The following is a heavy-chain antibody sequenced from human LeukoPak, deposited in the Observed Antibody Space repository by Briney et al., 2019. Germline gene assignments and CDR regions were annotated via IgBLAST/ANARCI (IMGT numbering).Heavy chain of an antibody. J-gene: IGHJ3*02. Sequence: GGSLRLSCAASGFMFSGYAMNWVRQAPGKGLEWVSTISFSGFRTYYADSVEGRFTISRDNSKNTVYLQMSGLRAEDTAVYYCAKGGYCSGGSCQHDAFDIWGQGTMVTVSS. CDR2: ISFSGFRT. V-gene: IGHV3-23*01. D-gene: IGHD2-15*01. CDR1: GFMFSGYA. CDR3: AKGGYCSGGSCQHDAFDI.